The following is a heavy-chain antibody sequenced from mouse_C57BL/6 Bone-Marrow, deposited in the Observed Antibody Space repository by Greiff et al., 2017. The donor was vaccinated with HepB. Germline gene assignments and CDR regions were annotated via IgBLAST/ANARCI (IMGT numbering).Heavy chain of an antibody. CDR1: GYTFTNYW. D-gene: IGHD1-1*01. CDR2: IYPGGGYT. CDR3: ARSGYGSSYGFSWFAY. Sequence: QVQLQQSGAELVRPGPSVKMSCKASGYTFTNYWIGWAKQRPGHGLEWIGDIYPGGGYTNYNEKFKGKATLTADKSSSTAYMQFSSLTSEDSAIYYCARSGYGSSYGFSWFAYWGQGTLVTVSA. V-gene: IGHV1-63*01. J-gene: IGHJ3*01.